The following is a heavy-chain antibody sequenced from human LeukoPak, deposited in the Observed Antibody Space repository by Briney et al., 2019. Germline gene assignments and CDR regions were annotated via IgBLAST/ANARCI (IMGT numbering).Heavy chain of an antibody. CDR3: ARDHMGRDGYKEGYGN. D-gene: IGHD5-24*01. CDR1: GFTFRSFT. Sequence: GGSLRLSCVASGFTFRSFTMNWVRQAPGKGLEWVSYISSSSTSKNYADSVKGRFTISRDNAKNTLYLQMNSLRAEDTAVYYCARDHMGRDGYKEGYGNWGQGTLVTVSS. CDR2: ISSSSTSK. V-gene: IGHV3-48*04. J-gene: IGHJ4*02.